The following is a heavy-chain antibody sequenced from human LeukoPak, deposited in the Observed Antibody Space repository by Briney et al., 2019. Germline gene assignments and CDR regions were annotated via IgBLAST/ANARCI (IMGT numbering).Heavy chain of an antibody. J-gene: IGHJ4*02. V-gene: IGHV3-13*01. CDR3: ARGGIQVSGIDEFDY. Sequence: GGSLRPSCAASGFTFIDYDMHWVRQVIGKGLEWVSAIGIRGDTHYSGSVKGRFTISREKAESSLYLQMNSLRAEDTAVYYCARGGIQVSGIDEFDYWGQGTLVTVSS. CDR1: GFTFIDYD. D-gene: IGHD6-19*01. CDR2: IGIRGDT.